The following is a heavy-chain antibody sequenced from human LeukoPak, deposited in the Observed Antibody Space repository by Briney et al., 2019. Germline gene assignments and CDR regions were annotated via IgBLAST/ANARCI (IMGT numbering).Heavy chain of an antibody. Sequence: PGGSLRLSCAASGFTFDDYAMHWVRQAPGKGLEWVSGISWNSGSIGYADSVKGRFTISRDSSKNTLYLQMNSLRVEDTAVYYCADLYCNRTSCSSSWGQGTLATVSS. CDR2: ISWNSGSI. CDR3: ADLYCNRTSCSSS. D-gene: IGHD2-2*01. V-gene: IGHV3-9*01. J-gene: IGHJ4*02. CDR1: GFTFDDYA.